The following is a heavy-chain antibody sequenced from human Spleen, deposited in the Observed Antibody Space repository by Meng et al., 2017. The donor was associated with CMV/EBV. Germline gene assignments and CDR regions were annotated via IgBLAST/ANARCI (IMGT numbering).Heavy chain of an antibody. J-gene: IGHJ5*02. CDR3: ARDLDYYDSSGYLYNWFDP. CDR1: FSSYT. Sequence: FSSYTISWVRQAPGQGLEWMGRIIPILGIANYAKKFQGRVTITADKSTSTAYMELSSLRSEDTAVYYCARDLDYYDSSGYLYNWFDPWGQGTLVTVSS. CDR2: IIPILGIA. V-gene: IGHV1-69*04. D-gene: IGHD3-22*01.